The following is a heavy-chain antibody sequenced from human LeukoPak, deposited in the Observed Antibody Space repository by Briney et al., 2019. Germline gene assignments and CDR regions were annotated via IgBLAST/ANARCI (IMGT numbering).Heavy chain of an antibody. D-gene: IGHD3-10*01. CDR3: ARGGNRFGGFYFDY. CDR1: ANSLSSGGHY. V-gene: IGHV4-31*03. J-gene: IGHJ4*02. CDR2: IHHSGSS. Sequence: SETLSLTCTVSANSLSSGGHYWAWIRQLPGKGLESIGFIHHSGSSRHNPSLKDRVAISVDASRKQFALRLSSVTAADTAIYYCARGGNRFGGFYFDYWGQGIQVIVSS.